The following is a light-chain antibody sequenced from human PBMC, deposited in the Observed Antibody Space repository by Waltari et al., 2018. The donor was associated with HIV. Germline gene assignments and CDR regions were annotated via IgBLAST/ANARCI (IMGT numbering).Light chain of an antibody. CDR1: QVINNY. V-gene: IGKV1-9*01. CDR3: QQLNSYPLFT. J-gene: IGKJ3*01. CDR2: AAS. Sequence: DIQLTQSPPFLSASVGDRVTITCRASQVINNYLAWYQQKSGKAPKLLIYAASALQSGVPSRFSGSGSGTEFTLTISGLQPEDFATYFCQQLNSYPLFTFGPGTKVDIK.